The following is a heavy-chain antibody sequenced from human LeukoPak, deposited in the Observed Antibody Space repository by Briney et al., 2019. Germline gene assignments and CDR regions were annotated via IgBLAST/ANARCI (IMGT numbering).Heavy chain of an antibody. V-gene: IGHV1-18*01. Sequence: ASVKVSCKASGYTFTSYGISWVRQAPGQGLEWMGWISAYNGNTNYAQKLQGRVTMTTDTSTSTAYMELRSLRSDDTAVYYCARGPPRDYYDSSGYYYWGQGTLVTVSS. J-gene: IGHJ4*02. CDR1: GYTFTSYG. CDR3: ARGPPRDYYDSSGYYY. D-gene: IGHD3-22*01. CDR2: ISAYNGNT.